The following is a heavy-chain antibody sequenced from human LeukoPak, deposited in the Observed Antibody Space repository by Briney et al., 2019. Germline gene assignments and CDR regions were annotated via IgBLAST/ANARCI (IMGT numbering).Heavy chain of an antibody. D-gene: IGHD6-13*01. CDR1: GFTFSDYY. CDR3: TTLTAAGTGPPDY. V-gene: IGHV3-15*01. Sequence: GGSLRLSCAASGFTFSDYYMSWIRQAPGKGLEWVGRIKSKSDGETTDLAGSVQGRFTISRDDSENSLYLQMDNLKTDDTAVYYCTTLTAAGTGPPDYWGQGTLVTVSP. J-gene: IGHJ4*02. CDR2: IKSKSDGETT.